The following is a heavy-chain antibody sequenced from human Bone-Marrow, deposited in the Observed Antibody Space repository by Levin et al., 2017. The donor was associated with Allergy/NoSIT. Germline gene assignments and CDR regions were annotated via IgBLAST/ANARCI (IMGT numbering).Heavy chain of an antibody. CDR3: ARIYYDSSGGYFDS. Sequence: SETLSLTCTVSGGSISSSSHYWGWIRQPPGTGLQWIGSIYYSGSASYNPSLKSRVTISVDTSKNQFSLKLSSVTAADTAMYYCARIYYDSSGGYFDSWGQGTLVTVSS. V-gene: IGHV4-39*07. CDR2: IYYSGSA. D-gene: IGHD3-22*01. J-gene: IGHJ4*02. CDR1: GGSISSSSHY.